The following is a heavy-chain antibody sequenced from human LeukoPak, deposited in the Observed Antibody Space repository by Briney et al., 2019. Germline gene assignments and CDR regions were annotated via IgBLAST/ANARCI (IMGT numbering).Heavy chain of an antibody. Sequence: GGSLRLSCAASGFTFSSFWMYWVRQVPGEGLVWVSRIKPDGSSTGYADSVKGRFTISRDNAKNTLFLQMNSLRAEDTAVYYCAKAGARSSSGWFPHWGQGTLVTVSS. V-gene: IGHV3-74*01. CDR1: GFTFSSFW. J-gene: IGHJ4*02. CDR2: IKPDGSST. D-gene: IGHD6-19*01. CDR3: AKAGARSSSGWFPH.